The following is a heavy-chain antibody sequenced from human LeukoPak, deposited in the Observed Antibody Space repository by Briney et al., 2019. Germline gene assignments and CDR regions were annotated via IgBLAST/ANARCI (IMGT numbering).Heavy chain of an antibody. Sequence: GGSLRLSCAASGFTFSSYSMNWVRQAPGKGLEWVSSISSSSSYIYYADSVKGRFTISRDNAKNSLYLQMNSLRAEDTAVYYCARDPRGMTTVTLDYWGQGTLVTVSS. CDR2: ISSSSSYI. CDR3: ARDPRGMTTVTLDY. D-gene: IGHD4-17*01. CDR1: GFTFSSYS. J-gene: IGHJ4*02. V-gene: IGHV3-21*01.